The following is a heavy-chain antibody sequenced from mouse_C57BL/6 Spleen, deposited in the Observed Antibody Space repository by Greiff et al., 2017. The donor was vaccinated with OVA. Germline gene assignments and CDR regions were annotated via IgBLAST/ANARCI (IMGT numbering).Heavy chain of an antibody. CDR2: IDPSDSET. J-gene: IGHJ2*01. CDR1: GYTFTSYW. CDR3: ARGGGFREYYFDY. V-gene: IGHV1-52*01. Sequence: QVQLQQPGAELVRPGSSVKLSCKASGYTFTSYWMHWVKQRPIQGLEWIGNIDPSDSETHYNQKFKDKATLTVDKSSSTAYMQLSSLTSEDSAVYYCARGGGFREYYFDYWRQGTTLTVSS.